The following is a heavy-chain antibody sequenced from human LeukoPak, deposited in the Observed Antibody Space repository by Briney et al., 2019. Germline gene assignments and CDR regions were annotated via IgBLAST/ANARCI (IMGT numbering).Heavy chain of an antibody. Sequence: ASVKVSCKASGYTFTSYYMNWVRQAPGQGLEWMGWINPNSGSTNYEQKFQGRVTMTRDTSISTAYMELSRLRSDDTAVYYCARGSGSYNWNGFDPWGQGTLVTVSS. V-gene: IGHV1-2*02. CDR2: INPNSGST. CDR1: GYTFTSYY. D-gene: IGHD1-20*01. CDR3: ARGSGSYNWNGFDP. J-gene: IGHJ5*02.